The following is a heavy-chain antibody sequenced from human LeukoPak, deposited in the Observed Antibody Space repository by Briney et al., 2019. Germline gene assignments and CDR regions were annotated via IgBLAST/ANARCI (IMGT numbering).Heavy chain of an antibody. D-gene: IGHD2-2*01. CDR2: IIPIFGTA. Sequence: SVKVSCKASGGTFSSYAISWVRQAPGQGLEWMGGIIPIFGTANYAQKFQGRVTITADESTSTAYMELSSLRSEDTAVYYCAFGGFNCSSISCYLDYYYYYGMDVWGKGTTVTVSS. J-gene: IGHJ6*04. V-gene: IGHV1-69*13. CDR1: GGTFSSYA. CDR3: AFGGFNCSSISCYLDYYYYYGMDV.